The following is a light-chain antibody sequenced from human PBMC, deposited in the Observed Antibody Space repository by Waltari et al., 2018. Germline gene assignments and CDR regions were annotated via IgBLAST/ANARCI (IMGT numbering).Light chain of an antibody. CDR1: SSDVGGYNY. CDR3: CSFAGSVYIWV. J-gene: IGLJ3*02. Sequence: QSALTQPRSVSGSPGQSVTISCTGPSSDVGGYNYVSWYQQHPGKAPKLMIYDVSKRPSGVPDRFSGSKSGNTASLTISGLQTEDEADYFCCSFAGSVYIWVFGGGTKLTVL. CDR2: DVS. V-gene: IGLV2-11*01.